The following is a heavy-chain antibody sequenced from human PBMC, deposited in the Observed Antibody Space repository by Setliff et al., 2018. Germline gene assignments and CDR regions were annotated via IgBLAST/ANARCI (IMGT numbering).Heavy chain of an antibody. J-gene: IGHJ4*02. D-gene: IGHD3-10*01. CDR3: ARHEFVGGYYGSVTYRHFDY. V-gene: IGHV1-3*01. CDR1: GYTFTDYA. CDR2: INPGNGNT. Sequence: VASVKVSCKASGYTFTDYAMHWVRQAPGQRLEWMGWINPGNGNTKYSQKFQGRVTITRDTSASTAYMELSSLRSEDTAVYYCARHEFVGGYYGSVTYRHFDYWGQGILVTVSS.